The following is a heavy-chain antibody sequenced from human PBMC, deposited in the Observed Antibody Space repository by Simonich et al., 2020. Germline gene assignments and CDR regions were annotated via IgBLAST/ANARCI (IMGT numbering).Heavy chain of an antibody. CDR1: GYTFTGYY. V-gene: IGHV1-2*02. CDR2: IHTNRWAT. D-gene: IGHD1-26*01. Sequence: QVQLVQSGAEVKKPGASVKVSCKASGYTFTGYYMHWVRQAPGQGLERRGWIHTNRWATNYAQKCQGRVTITTDTSISTAYIELSRLRSDDTAVYYCARDLRGSYYYYYYMDVWGKGTTVTVSS. J-gene: IGHJ6*03. CDR3: ARDLRGSYYYYYYMDV.